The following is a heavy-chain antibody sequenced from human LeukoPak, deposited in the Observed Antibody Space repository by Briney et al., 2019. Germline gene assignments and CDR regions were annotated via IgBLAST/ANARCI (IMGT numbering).Heavy chain of an antibody. CDR2: IRNKANSYAT. D-gene: IGHD4-17*01. Sequence: GGALRLSCAASGFTFSGSAMHWVRQASGKGLEWVGRIRNKANSYATAYAASVKGRFTISRDDSKNTAYLQMNSLKTEDTAVYYCTTTMTTGLFDYWGQGTLVTVSS. J-gene: IGHJ4*02. CDR3: TTTMTTGLFDY. V-gene: IGHV3-73*01. CDR1: GFTFSGSA.